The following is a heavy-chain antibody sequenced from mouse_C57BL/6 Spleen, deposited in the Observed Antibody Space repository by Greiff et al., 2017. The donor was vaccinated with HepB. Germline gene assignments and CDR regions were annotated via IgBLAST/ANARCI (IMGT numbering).Heavy chain of an antibody. CDR1: GYTFTGYW. D-gene: IGHD2-4*01. J-gene: IGHJ4*01. Sequence: QVQLQQSGAELMKPGASVKLSCKATGYTFTGYWIEWVKQRPGHGLEWIGEILPGSGSTHYHEKFKGKATFTADTSSNTAYMQLSSLTTEDSAIYYCARRGLPLLAMDYWGQGTSVTGSS. CDR3: ARRGLPLLAMDY. V-gene: IGHV1-9*01. CDR2: ILPGSGST.